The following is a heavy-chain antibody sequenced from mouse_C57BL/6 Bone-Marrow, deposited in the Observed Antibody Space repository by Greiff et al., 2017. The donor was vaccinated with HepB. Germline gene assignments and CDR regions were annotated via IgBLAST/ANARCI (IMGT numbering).Heavy chain of an antibody. CDR3: TTDSNHRYFDV. D-gene: IGHD2-5*01. CDR1: GFNIKDDY. Sequence: VQLQQSGAELVRPGASVKLSCTASGFNIKDDYMHWVKQRPEQGLEWIGWIDPENGDTEYASKFQGKATITADTSSNTAYLQLSSLTSEDTAVYYCTTDSNHRYFDVWGTGTTVTVSS. J-gene: IGHJ1*03. V-gene: IGHV14-4*01. CDR2: IDPENGDT.